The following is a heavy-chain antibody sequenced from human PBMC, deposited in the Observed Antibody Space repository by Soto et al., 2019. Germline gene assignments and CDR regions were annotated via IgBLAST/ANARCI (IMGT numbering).Heavy chain of an antibody. D-gene: IGHD2-2*01. V-gene: IGHV1-2*02. CDR1: GYTFTGYY. CDR3: ARVVPAAMGVYYYYGMDV. J-gene: IGHJ6*02. CDR2: INPTSGDT. Sequence: QVQLVQSGAEVKKPGASVKVSCRASGYTFTGYYIHWVRQAPGQGLEWMGWINPTSGDTNYAQKFQGRVTITADKSTSTAYMELSSLRSEDTAVYYCARVVPAAMGVYYYYGMDVWGQGTTVTVSS.